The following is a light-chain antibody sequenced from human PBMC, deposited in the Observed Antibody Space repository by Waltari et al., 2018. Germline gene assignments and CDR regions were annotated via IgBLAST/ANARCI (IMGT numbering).Light chain of an antibody. V-gene: IGKV2-30*02. J-gene: IGKJ3*01. Sequence: TQSPLSLSVTPGQSASISCRSSRSLRHSGGRIYLNWLHQRPGQPPRRLISQVSKRPSGVTDRFSGSGAGTDFTLTISRVEADDVGVYYCVQGTHIPFTFGPGTKLEIK. CDR2: QVS. CDR3: VQGTHIPFT. CDR1: RSLRHSGGRIY.